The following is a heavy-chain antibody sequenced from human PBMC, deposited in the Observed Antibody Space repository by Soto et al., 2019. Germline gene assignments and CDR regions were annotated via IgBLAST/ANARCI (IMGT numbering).Heavy chain of an antibody. J-gene: IGHJ5*02. D-gene: IGHD4-17*01. Sequence: QVQLQESGPGLVKPSETLSLTCTVSGDSINNYSWSWIRQAPRKGLEWIGYMYYSGSTNYSPSLKSRVTISVDMSKNQFSLKSSSVTAADTAVYYCARTSLMSTEERFDPWGQGTLVTVSS. CDR1: GDSINNYS. V-gene: IGHV4-59*01. CDR3: ARTSLMSTEERFDP. CDR2: MYYSGST.